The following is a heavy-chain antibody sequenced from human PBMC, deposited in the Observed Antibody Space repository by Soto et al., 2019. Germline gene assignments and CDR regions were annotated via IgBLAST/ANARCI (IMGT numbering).Heavy chain of an antibody. V-gene: IGHV4-39*01. CDR3: ARLAECRRGGSCYHDY. J-gene: IGHJ4*02. D-gene: IGHD2-15*01. CDR1: GGSISSSSYY. Sequence: SETLSLTCTVSGGSISSSSYYWGWIRQPPGKGLEWIGSIYYSGSTYYNPSLKSRVTISVDTSKNQFSLKLSSVTAADTAVYYCARLAECRRGGSCYHDYWGQGTLVTVSS. CDR2: IYYSGST.